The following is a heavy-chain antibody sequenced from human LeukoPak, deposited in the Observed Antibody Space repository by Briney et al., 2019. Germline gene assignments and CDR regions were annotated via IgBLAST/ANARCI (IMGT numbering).Heavy chain of an antibody. D-gene: IGHD3-16*01. CDR2: ISAYNGNT. V-gene: IGHV1-18*01. CDR1: GYTFTSYG. J-gene: IGHJ3*02. CDR3: ARDISDYVWGSQSDAFDI. Sequence: ASVKVSCKASGYTFTSYGISWVRQAPGQGLEWMGWISAYNGNTNYAQKLQGRVTMTTDTSTSTAYMELRSLRSDDTAVYYCARDISDYVWGSQSDAFDIWGQGTMVTVSS.